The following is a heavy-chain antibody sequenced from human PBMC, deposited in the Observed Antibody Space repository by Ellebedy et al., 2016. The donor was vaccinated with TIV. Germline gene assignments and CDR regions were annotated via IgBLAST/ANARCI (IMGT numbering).Heavy chain of an antibody. J-gene: IGHJ4*02. CDR1: GFTFSSYS. CDR3: ARDDGYRTVDY. V-gene: IGHV3-21*01. CDR2: VSGSDGSV. D-gene: IGHD1-14*01. Sequence: GESLKISXAASGFTFSSYSMTWIRQAPGKGPEWVSTVSGSDGSVHYTDSVKGRFTISRDNAKNSLYLQMNSLRAEDTAVYYCARDDGYRTVDYWGQGTLVTVSS.